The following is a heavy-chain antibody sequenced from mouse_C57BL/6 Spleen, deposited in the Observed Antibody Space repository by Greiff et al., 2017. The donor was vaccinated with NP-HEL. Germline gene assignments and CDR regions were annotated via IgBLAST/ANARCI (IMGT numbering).Heavy chain of an antibody. J-gene: IGHJ3*01. V-gene: IGHV14-3*01. Sequence: VQLQQSVAELVRPGASVKLSCTASGFTIKNTYMHWVKQRPEQGLEWIGRIDPANGNTKYAPKFQGKATITADTSSNTAYLQLSSLTSEDTAIYYCAQAYYSNEGFAYWGQGTLVTVSA. CDR3: AQAYYSNEGFAY. CDR1: GFTIKNTY. D-gene: IGHD2-5*01. CDR2: IDPANGNT.